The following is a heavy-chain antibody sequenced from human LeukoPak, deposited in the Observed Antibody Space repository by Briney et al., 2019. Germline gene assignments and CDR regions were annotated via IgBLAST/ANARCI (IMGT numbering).Heavy chain of an antibody. J-gene: IGHJ4*02. D-gene: IGHD1-26*01. V-gene: IGHV3-23*01. CDR2: ITGSGGRT. Sequence: GGSLRLSCAASGFTFSNYAMSWVRQAPGKGLEWVSGITGSGGRTNYADSVKGRFTISRDNSKNTVYLQMNSLRVEDTAVYYCTKDQNWEGGYWGQGTLVTVSS. CDR1: GFTFSNYA. CDR3: TKDQNWEGGY.